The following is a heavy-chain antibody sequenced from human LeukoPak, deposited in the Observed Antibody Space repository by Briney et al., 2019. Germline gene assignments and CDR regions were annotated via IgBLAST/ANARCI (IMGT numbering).Heavy chain of an antibody. J-gene: IGHJ4*02. V-gene: IGHV2-5*02. CDR2: IYWDDDK. D-gene: IGHD6-19*01. Sequence: GPTLVNPAQTLALTCTCSGFSLSTSGVGVGWIRQPPGKALEWLALIYWDDDKRYSPSLKSRLTITKDTSKNQVVLTMTNMDPVDTATYYCAHNSGTAVAGYWGQGTLVTVSS. CDR1: GFSLSTSGVG. CDR3: AHNSGTAVAGY.